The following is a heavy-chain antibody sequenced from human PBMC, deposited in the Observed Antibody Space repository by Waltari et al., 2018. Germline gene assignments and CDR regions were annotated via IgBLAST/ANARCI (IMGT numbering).Heavy chain of an antibody. Sequence: QVQLVQSGAEVKKPGSSVKVSCKASGYTFTGYYMHWVRQAPGQGLEWMGWINPNSGGTNYAQKFQGRVTMTGDTSISTAYMELSRLRSDDTAVYYCAREEGLSDYLNWFDPWGQGTLVTVSS. CDR2: INPNSGGT. D-gene: IGHD4-17*01. CDR1: GYTFTGYY. CDR3: AREEGLSDYLNWFDP. J-gene: IGHJ5*02. V-gene: IGHV1-2*02.